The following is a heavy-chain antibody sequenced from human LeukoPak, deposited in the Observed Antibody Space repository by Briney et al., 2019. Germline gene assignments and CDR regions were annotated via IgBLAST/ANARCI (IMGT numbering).Heavy chain of an antibody. Sequence: GGSLRLSCAASGFTFSSYGMHWVRQAPGKGLEWVAFIRYDGSNKYYADSVKGRFTISRDNSKNTLYLQMNSLRAEDTAVYYCAKGDDYGDYRPDYWGQGTLVTVSS. CDR3: AKGDDYGDYRPDY. CDR2: IRYDGSNK. CDR1: GFTFSSYG. D-gene: IGHD4-17*01. V-gene: IGHV3-30*02. J-gene: IGHJ4*02.